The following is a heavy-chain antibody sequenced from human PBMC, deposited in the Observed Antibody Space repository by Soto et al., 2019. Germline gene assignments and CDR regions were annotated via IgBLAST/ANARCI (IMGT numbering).Heavy chain of an antibody. CDR2: IYYSGST. CDR3: ARAQGSGYFDY. D-gene: IGHD3-10*01. Sequence: SETLSLTCTVSGGSISSYYWSWIRQPPGKGLEWIGYIYYSGSTNYNPSLKSRVTISVDTSKNQFSLKLSSVTAADTAVYYCARAQGSGYFDYWGQGTLVTVS. J-gene: IGHJ4*02. V-gene: IGHV4-59*01. CDR1: GGSISSYY.